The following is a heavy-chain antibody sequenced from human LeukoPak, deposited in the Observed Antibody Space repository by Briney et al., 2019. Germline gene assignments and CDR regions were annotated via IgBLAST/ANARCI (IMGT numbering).Heavy chain of an antibody. CDR1: GVSISSYY. J-gene: IGHJ5*02. V-gene: IGHV4-59*08. D-gene: IGHD6-25*01. Sequence: SETLSLTCTVSGVSISSYYWSWIRQPPGKGLEWIGYIYYSGSTNYNPSLKSRVTISVDTSTNQFSLKLSSVTAADTAVYYCARHIKSGGSDWFDPWGQGTLVTVSS. CDR3: ARHIKSGGSDWFDP. CDR2: IYYSGST.